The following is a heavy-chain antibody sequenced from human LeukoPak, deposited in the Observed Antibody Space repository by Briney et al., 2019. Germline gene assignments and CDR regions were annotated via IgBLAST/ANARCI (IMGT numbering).Heavy chain of an antibody. J-gene: IGHJ6*03. V-gene: IGHV4-30-2*01. D-gene: IGHD3-22*01. Sequence: PSETLSLTCTVSGGSISSGGYYWSWIRQPPGKGLEWIGYIYHSGSTYYNPSLKSRVTISVDRSKNQFSLKLSSVTAADTAVYYCARHHFYYDSSGFVSYYMDVWGKGTTVTVSS. CDR2: IYHSGST. CDR3: ARHHFYYDSSGFVSYYMDV. CDR1: GGSISSGGYY.